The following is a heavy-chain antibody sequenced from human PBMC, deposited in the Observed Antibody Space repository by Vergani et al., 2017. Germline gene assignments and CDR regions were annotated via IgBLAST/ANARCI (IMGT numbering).Heavy chain of an antibody. D-gene: IGHD5-12*01. Sequence: EVQLVESGGGLVKPGGSLRLSCAASGFTFSSYSMNWVRQAPGKGLEWVSSISSSSSYIYYADSVKGRFTISRDNAKNSLYLQMNSLRAEDTAVYYCARRGYSGYDYVEEGXFDYWGQGTLVTVSS. V-gene: IGHV3-21*01. CDR2: ISSSSSYI. CDR1: GFTFSSYS. J-gene: IGHJ4*02. CDR3: ARRGYSGYDYVEEGXFDY.